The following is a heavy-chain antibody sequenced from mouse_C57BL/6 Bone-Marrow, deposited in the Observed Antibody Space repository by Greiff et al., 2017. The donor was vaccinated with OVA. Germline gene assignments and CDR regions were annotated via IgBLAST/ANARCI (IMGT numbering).Heavy chain of an antibody. CDR1: GFNIKDYY. D-gene: IGHD1-1*01. V-gene: IGHV14-2*01. CDR2: IDPEDGET. J-gene: IGHJ2*01. Sequence: VQLKESGAELVKPGASVKLSCTASGFNIKDYYMHWVKRRTEQGLEWIGRIDPEDGETKYAPKFQGKATITADTSSNTAYLQLSSLTSEDTAVYYCASPHYYGSSYPDYWGQGTTLTVSS. CDR3: ASPHYYGSSYPDY.